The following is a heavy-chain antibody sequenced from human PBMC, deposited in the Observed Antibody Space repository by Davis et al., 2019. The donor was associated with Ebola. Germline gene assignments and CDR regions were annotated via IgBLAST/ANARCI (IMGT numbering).Heavy chain of an antibody. V-gene: IGHV4-34*01. Sequence: SETLSLTCAVYGGSFSGYYWSWIRQPPGKGLEWIGEINHSGSTNYNPSLKSRVTISVDTSKNQFSLKLSSVTAADTAVYYCARGPGIVVVPAAAMDVWGQGTTVTVSS. CDR3: ARGPGIVVVPAAAMDV. CDR1: GGSFSGYY. D-gene: IGHD2-2*01. CDR2: INHSGST. J-gene: IGHJ6*02.